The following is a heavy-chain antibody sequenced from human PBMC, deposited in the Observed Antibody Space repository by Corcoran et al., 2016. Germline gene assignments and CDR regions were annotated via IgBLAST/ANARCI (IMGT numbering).Heavy chain of an antibody. Sequence: EVQLVESGGDLVQPGGSLKLSCAASGFTFSDSAIHWVRQASGKGLEWVGLIRSKVNNYATAYGASVRDRFTISRDDSKTTAYLKVNRLKTEDTAVYYGTRGIGGRGMDVWGQGTTVTVSS. D-gene: IGHD3-16*01. CDR1: GFTFSDSA. CDR3: TRGIGGRGMDV. J-gene: IGHJ6*02. CDR2: IRSKVNNYAT. V-gene: IGHV3-73*02.